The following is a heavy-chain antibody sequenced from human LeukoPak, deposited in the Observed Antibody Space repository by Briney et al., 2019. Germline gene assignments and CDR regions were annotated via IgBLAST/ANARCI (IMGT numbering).Heavy chain of an antibody. D-gene: IGHD2-2*02. V-gene: IGHV3-7*01. Sequence: GGSLRLSCAASGFTFSSYWMSWVRQAPGKGLEWVANIKQDGSEKYYVDSVKGRFTISRDNAKNSLYLQMNSLRAEDTAVYYCARDMGYCGSTSCYSVRAFDIWGQGTMVTVSS. CDR3: ARDMGYCGSTSCYSVRAFDI. CDR1: GFTFSSYW. J-gene: IGHJ3*02. CDR2: IKQDGSEK.